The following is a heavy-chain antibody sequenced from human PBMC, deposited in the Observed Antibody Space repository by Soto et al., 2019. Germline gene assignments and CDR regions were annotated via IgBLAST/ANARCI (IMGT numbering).Heavy chain of an antibody. D-gene: IGHD3-3*01. Sequence: EVQVVESGGGLVQPGGSLRLSCAASGFTFSSNSTNWVRQAPGKGLEWISYISSSSSTIYADSVKGRFTISRDNAKNSLYLQMNSLRDEETAVYYCARVIWSGHLTSDLWGQGTLVTVSS. CDR2: ISSSSSTI. CDR3: ARVIWSGHLTSDL. J-gene: IGHJ5*02. CDR1: GFTFSSNS. V-gene: IGHV3-48*02.